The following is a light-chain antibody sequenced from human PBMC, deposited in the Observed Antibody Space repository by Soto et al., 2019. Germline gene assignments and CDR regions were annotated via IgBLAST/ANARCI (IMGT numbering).Light chain of an antibody. Sequence: QLVLTQPASVSGSPGQSITISCTGTSNDVGGYKYVSWYQQYPGKVPKIIIFDVNNRPSGVSNRFFGSKSGNTASLTISGLQTEDEADNYCASYARGTTLVAFGGGTKLTVL. V-gene: IGLV2-14*01. CDR1: SNDVGGYKY. CDR2: DVN. J-gene: IGLJ2*01. CDR3: ASYARGTTLVA.